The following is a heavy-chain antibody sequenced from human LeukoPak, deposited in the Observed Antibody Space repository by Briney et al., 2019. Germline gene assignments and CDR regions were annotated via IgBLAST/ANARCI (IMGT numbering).Heavy chain of an antibody. V-gene: IGHV3-74*01. D-gene: IGHD1-26*01. J-gene: IGHJ4*02. CDR2: IDSNRRTI. CDR3: AKDFVGPDDY. Sequence: GGSLRLSCAASGFTFSSYWMHWVRQAPGKGLVWVSRIDSNRRTINYADSVKGRFTISRDNANSMLYLQMNSLRAEDSAVYYCAKDFVGPDDYWGQGTLVTVSS. CDR1: GFTFSSYW.